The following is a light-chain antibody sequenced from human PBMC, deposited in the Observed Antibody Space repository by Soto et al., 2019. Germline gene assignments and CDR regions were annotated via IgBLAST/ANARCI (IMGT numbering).Light chain of an antibody. J-gene: IGLJ2*01. CDR3: QTWGTGIHVV. V-gene: IGLV4-69*01. CDR2: LDSDGSH. Sequence: QPVLTQSPSASASLGASVKITCTLSSWHSSSAIAWHQQQPEKGPRYLMKLDSDGSHTKGDAIPDRFSGSSSGAERYLTISSLQSEDEADYYCQTWGTGIHVVFGGGTKLTVL. CDR1: SWHSSSA.